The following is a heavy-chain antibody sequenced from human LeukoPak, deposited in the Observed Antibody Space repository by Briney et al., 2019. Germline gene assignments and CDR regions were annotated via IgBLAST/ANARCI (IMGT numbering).Heavy chain of an antibody. V-gene: IGHV1-58*01. J-gene: IGHJ5*02. CDR2: IVVGSGNT. D-gene: IGHD1-26*01. CDR3: AADDVQRGSYPNWFDP. CDR1: GFTFTSSA. Sequence: SVNVSYKASGFTFTSSAVQWVRQARGQPLEGIGWIVVGSGNTNYAQKFQERVTITRDMSTSTAYMELSSLRSEDTAVYYCAADDVQRGSYPNWFDPWGQGALVTVSS.